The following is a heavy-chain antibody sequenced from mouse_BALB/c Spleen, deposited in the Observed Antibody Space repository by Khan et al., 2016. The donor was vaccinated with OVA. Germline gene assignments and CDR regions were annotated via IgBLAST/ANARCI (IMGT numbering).Heavy chain of an antibody. J-gene: IGHJ4*01. D-gene: IGHD2-2*01. CDR2: ISFSGST. V-gene: IGHV3-2*02. CDR3: TRSVYYGYAYAMDY. CDR1: GYSITSDFA. Sequence: EVQLQESGPGLVKPSQSLSLTCTVTGYSITSDFAWNWVRQFPGNKLEWMGYISFSGSTSYDPSLKSRLSITRDTSKNQFFRQLNSVTTEDTATYYYTRSVYYGYAYAMDYWGQGISVTVSS.